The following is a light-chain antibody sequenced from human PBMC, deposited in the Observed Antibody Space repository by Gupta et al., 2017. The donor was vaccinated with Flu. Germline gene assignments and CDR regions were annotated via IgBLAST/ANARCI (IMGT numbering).Light chain of an antibody. CDR1: QEMRNN. V-gene: IGKV1-17*01. CDR3: RQHNSYPLT. J-gene: IGKJ4*01. CDR2: AAS. Sequence: DIQMTPSPSSLSASVGDRVTISCRESQEMRNNLGWYQQKPGKAPKRLIYAASSLKSGVPSRFSGSGSGTEFTLTVSSLQPEDFATYYCRQHNSYPLTFGGGTKVESK.